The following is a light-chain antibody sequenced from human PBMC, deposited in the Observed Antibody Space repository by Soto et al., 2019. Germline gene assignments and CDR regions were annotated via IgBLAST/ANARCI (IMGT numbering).Light chain of an antibody. V-gene: IGKV3-15*01. CDR2: GAS. CDR1: QSVSSN. CDR3: QQYNNWLT. Sequence: EIVMTQSPATLSVSPGERATLSCRASQSVSSNLAWYQQKPGQAPRLLIYGASTRATGIPARFSGSGSGTEFTLTISSLQSEDFEVYYCQQYNNWLTFGQGTKV. J-gene: IGKJ1*01.